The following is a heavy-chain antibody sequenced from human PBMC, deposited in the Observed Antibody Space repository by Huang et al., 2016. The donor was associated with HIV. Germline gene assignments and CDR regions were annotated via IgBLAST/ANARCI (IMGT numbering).Heavy chain of an antibody. D-gene: IGHD3-22*01. Sequence: QVQLVQSGGEVKKPGASVKVSCKASDYTFTSYGISWVRQAPGQGLEWMGWIGTNNGDTNYAQKFQGRVTMTTDTSTSTAYMELRSLRSDDTAVYYCGGSSGYWSFDYWGQGTLVTVSS. CDR1: DYTFTSYG. CDR3: GGSSGYWSFDY. V-gene: IGHV1-18*04. CDR2: IGTNNGDT. J-gene: IGHJ4*02.